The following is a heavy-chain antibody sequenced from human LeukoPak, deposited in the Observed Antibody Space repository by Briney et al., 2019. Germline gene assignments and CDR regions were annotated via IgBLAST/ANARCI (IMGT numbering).Heavy chain of an antibody. J-gene: IGHJ4*02. CDR1: GGTFNRYA. D-gene: IGHD6-13*01. CDR2: IIPIFGTA. V-gene: IGHV1-69*13. Sequence: ASVKVPCKASGGTFNRYAIRWVGQAPGKGLEWMGGIIPIFGTANYAQRFQGRVTITADESTSTAYMELSSLRSEDTAVYYCARYSSSYDFDYWGQGTLVTVSS. CDR3: ARYSSSYDFDY.